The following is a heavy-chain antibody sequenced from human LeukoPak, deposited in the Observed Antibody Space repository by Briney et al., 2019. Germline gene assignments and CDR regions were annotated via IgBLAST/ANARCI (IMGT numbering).Heavy chain of an antibody. CDR3: ARGSRYFDWLLYGDFDY. V-gene: IGHV1-18*04. Sequence: ASVKVSCKASGYTFTSYGSIWVRRCPGQGLEWMGWISAYNGNTDYAQKFQGRVTMTTDTATTTPDMELRSLRSDDTAVYYGARGSRYFDWLLYGDFDYWGQGTLVTVSS. CDR1: GYTFTSYG. J-gene: IGHJ4*02. CDR2: ISAYNGNT. D-gene: IGHD3-9*01.